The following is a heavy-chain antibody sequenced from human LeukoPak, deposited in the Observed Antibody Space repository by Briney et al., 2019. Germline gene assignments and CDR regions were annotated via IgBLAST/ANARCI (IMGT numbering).Heavy chain of an antibody. D-gene: IGHD6-19*01. CDR3: AKAPIAVAGTSTYFDY. J-gene: IGHJ4*02. V-gene: IGHV3-23*01. Sequence: GGSLRLSCAASGFTFSSYAMSWVRQAPGKGLEWVSAISGSGGSTYYADSVKGRFTISSDNSKNTLYLQMDSLRAEDTAVYYCAKAPIAVAGTSTYFDYWAREPWSPSPQ. CDR2: ISGSGGST. CDR1: GFTFSSYA.